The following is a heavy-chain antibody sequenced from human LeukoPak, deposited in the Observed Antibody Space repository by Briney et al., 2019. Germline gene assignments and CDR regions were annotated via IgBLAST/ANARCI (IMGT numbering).Heavy chain of an antibody. CDR2: IYHSGST. CDR3: ARASLGSYYYDSSGYYYYYYGMDV. V-gene: IGHV4-30-2*01. Sequence: SETLSLTCAVSGGSISSGGYSCSWIRQPPGKGLEWIGYIYHSGSTYYNPSLKSRVTISVDRSKNQFSLKLSSVTAADTAVYYCARASLGSYYYDSSGYYYYYYGMDVWGQGTTVTVSS. J-gene: IGHJ6*02. CDR1: GGSISSGGYS. D-gene: IGHD3-22*01.